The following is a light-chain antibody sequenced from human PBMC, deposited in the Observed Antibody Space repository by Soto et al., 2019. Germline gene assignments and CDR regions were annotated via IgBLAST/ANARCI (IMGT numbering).Light chain of an antibody. CDR2: GAS. CDR1: QSVSSSY. CDR3: QQYSSSTIT. J-gene: IGKJ5*01. Sequence: EIVLTQSPGSLCLSPGERATLSCRASQSVSSSYLAWYQQKPGQAPRLLIYGASSRATGIPDRFSGSGSGTDFTLTISRLEPEDFAVYYCQQYSSSTITFGQGTQREIK. V-gene: IGKV3-20*01.